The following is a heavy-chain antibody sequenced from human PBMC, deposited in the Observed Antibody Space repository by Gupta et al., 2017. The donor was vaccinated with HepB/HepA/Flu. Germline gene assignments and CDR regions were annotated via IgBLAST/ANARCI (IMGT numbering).Heavy chain of an antibody. CDR2: ISSGSSTI. CDR1: RFTFSSYS. CDR3: ARVGRLRPFDY. Sequence: EVQLVESGGGLVQPGGSLRLSCADSRFTFSSYSMNWVRQTPGKGLEWVSYISSGSSTIYYADSVKGRFTISRDNAKNPLYLQMNSLRDEDTAVYYCARVGRLRPFDYWGQGTLVTVSS. V-gene: IGHV3-48*02. J-gene: IGHJ4*02. D-gene: IGHD4-17*01.